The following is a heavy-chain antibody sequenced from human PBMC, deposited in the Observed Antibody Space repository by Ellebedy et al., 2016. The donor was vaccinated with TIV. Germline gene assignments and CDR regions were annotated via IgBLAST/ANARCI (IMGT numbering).Heavy chain of an antibody. CDR1: GYTFTSYG. V-gene: IGHV1-18*01. CDR2: ISAYNGNT. J-gene: IGHJ6*02. CDR3: ARGLVVVAATRYYYYGMDV. D-gene: IGHD2-15*01. Sequence: ASVKVSXXASGYTFTSYGISWVRQAPGQGLEWMGWISAYNGNTNYAQKLQGRVTMTTDTSTSTAYMELRSLRSDDTAVYYCARGLVVVAATRYYYYGMDVWGQGTTVTVSS.